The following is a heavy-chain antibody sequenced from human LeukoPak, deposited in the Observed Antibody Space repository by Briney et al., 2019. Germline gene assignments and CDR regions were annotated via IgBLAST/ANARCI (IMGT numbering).Heavy chain of an antibody. CDR2: IIPIFGTA. CDR3: AAGYSYGNGGDY. V-gene: IGHV1-69*13. Sequence: SVKVSCKASGGTFSSYAISWVRQAPGQGLEWMGGIIPIFGTASYAQKFQGRVTITADESTSTAYMELSSLRSEDTAVYYCAAGYSYGNGGDYWGQGTLVTVPS. CDR1: GGTFSSYA. D-gene: IGHD5-18*01. J-gene: IGHJ4*02.